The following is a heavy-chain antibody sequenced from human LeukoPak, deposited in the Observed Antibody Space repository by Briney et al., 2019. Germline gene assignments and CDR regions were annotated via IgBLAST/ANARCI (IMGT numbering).Heavy chain of an antibody. J-gene: IGHJ4*02. CDR1: GLTFSDYY. D-gene: IGHD6-13*01. V-gene: IGHV3-11*01. Sequence: TGGSLRLSCAASGLTFSDYYMSWIRQAPGKGLEWVSYISSSGGTIYYADSVKGRFTISRDNAKNSLYLQMDSLRAEDTAVYYCARDSPPPGYDYWGQGTLVTVSS. CDR3: ARDSPPPGYDY. CDR2: ISSSGGTI.